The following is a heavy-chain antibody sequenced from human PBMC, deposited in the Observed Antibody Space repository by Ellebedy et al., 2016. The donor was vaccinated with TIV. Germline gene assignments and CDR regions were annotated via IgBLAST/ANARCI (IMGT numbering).Heavy chain of an antibody. CDR2: LYSDGSGA. V-gene: IGHV3-74*01. Sequence: GGSLRLXXAASGFTFDKYWMHWVRQAPGEGLVWVSRLYSDGSGASYADSVKGRFTISRDNAKSTLFLQMEGLKVEDTAVYFCARDPTNFSSGWQYHYGLDVWGQGTTVTVSS. CDR1: GFTFDKYW. J-gene: IGHJ6*02. CDR3: ARDPTNFSSGWQYHYGLDV. D-gene: IGHD3-22*01.